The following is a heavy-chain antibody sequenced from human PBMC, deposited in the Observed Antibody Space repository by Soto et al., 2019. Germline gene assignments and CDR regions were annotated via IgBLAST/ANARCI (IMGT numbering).Heavy chain of an antibody. D-gene: IGHD5-18*01. CDR3: TRVLGYTFEPENPRYYAMDV. Sequence: QVQLVQSGAEVKKPGSSVTVSCKTSGGTFIKDAINWVRQAPGQGLEWMGLLIPVFGSPIYAQKFQGRIRITADESTSTAFMDLSSLSSEDTAVDYCTRVLGYTFEPENPRYYAMDVWCQGTTVSVSS. V-gene: IGHV1-69*01. CDR2: LIPVFGSP. J-gene: IGHJ6*02. CDR1: GGTFIKDA.